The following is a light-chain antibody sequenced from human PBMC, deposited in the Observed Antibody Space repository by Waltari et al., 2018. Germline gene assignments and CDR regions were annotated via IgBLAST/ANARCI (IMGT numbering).Light chain of an antibody. CDR1: SSNIGSNY. Sequence: QSVLTQPPSASGTPGQRVTISCSGSSSNIGSNYVYWYQQFPGAAPKLLIYRNNQRPSGFPDRCSGSKSGTSASLAISGLRSEDEADYYCAAWDDSLSGGVFGGGTKLTVL. V-gene: IGLV1-47*01. CDR3: AAWDDSLSGGV. J-gene: IGLJ2*01. CDR2: RNN.